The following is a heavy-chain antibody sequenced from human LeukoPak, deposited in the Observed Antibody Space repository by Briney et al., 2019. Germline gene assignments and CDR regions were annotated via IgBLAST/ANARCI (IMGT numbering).Heavy chain of an antibody. J-gene: IGHJ4*02. CDR1: GFTFSSYS. CDR2: ISSSSSYI. Sequence: GGSLRLSCAASGFTFSSYSMNWVRQAPGKGLEWVPSISSSSSYIYYADSVKDRFTISRDNAKNSLYLQMNSLRAEDTAVYYCARDYYDSSGYSGYFDYWGQGTLVTVSS. CDR3: ARDYYDSSGYSGYFDY. D-gene: IGHD3-22*01. V-gene: IGHV3-21*01.